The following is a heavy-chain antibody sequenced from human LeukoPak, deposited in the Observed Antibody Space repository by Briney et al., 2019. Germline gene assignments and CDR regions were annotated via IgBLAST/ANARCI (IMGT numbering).Heavy chain of an antibody. J-gene: IGHJ4*02. V-gene: IGHV3-7*01. CDR1: GLTFSHYW. CDR2: INQDGSEE. Sequence: GGSLRLSCAASGLTFSHYWMTCVRQAPGKGLEWVAQINQDGSEEYYMDSVKARFTISRDNAKNSVFLQMNSLRAEDTAVYYCVRDGGVSGYDLLDYWGQGTLVTVSS. D-gene: IGHD5-12*01. CDR3: VRDGGVSGYDLLDY.